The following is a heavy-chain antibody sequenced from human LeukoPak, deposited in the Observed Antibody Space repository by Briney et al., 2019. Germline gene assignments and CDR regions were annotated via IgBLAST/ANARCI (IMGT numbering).Heavy chain of an antibody. CDR1: GFTFSSYA. CDR3: ARSGYDSSGAFDY. V-gene: IGHV3-30*01. Sequence: PGGSLRLSCAASGFTFSSYAMHWVRQAPGKGLEWVAVISYDGSNKYYADSVKGRFTISRDNSKNTLYLQMNSLRAEDTAVYYCARSGYDSSGAFDYCGLGTLVNASS. J-gene: IGHJ4*02. CDR2: ISYDGSNK. D-gene: IGHD3-22*01.